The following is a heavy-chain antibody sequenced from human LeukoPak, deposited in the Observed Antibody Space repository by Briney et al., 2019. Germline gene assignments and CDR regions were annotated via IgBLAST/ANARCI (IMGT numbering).Heavy chain of an antibody. D-gene: IGHD3-10*01. CDR3: AKETEDYYGSGSSYTYFDY. V-gene: IGHV3-53*01. CDR1: GFTVSSNY. J-gene: IGHJ4*02. Sequence: GGSLRLSCAASGFTVSSNYMSWVRQAPGKGLEWVSVIYSGGSTYYADSVKGRFTISRDNSKNTLYLQMNSLRAEDTAVYYCAKETEDYYGSGSSYTYFDYWGQGTLVTVSS. CDR2: IYSGGST.